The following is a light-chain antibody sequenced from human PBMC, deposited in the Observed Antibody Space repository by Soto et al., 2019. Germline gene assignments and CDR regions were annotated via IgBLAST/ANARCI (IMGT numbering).Light chain of an antibody. CDR2: GAS. V-gene: IGKV3-20*01. J-gene: IGKJ1*01. CDR1: QSISSK. Sequence: ERVMTQSPATLSLSAGERSTLSCRASQSISSKLAWYQQKPGQAPRLLIYGASRRATGIPDRFSGSGSGTDFTLTISRLEPEDFAVYYCQQYGSSGTFGQGTKVDI. CDR3: QQYGSSGT.